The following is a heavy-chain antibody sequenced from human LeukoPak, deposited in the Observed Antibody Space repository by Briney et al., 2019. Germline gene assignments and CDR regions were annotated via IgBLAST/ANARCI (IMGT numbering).Heavy chain of an antibody. CDR1: GGPNSSYY. Sequence: SDTLSLTCTVSGGPNSSYYWSWIRQPPGKGLEWIGYMYYSGSTNYNPSLKSRVTISVDTSKNQFSLNLSSVTAADTAVYYCARGIIAAALDYWGQGTLVTVSS. CDR2: MYYSGST. CDR3: ARGIIAAALDY. V-gene: IGHV4-59*07. J-gene: IGHJ4*02. D-gene: IGHD6-13*01.